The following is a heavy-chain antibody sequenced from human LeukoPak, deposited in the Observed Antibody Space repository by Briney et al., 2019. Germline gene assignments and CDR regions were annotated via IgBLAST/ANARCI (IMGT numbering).Heavy chain of an antibody. J-gene: IGHJ4*02. V-gene: IGHV3-9*01. Sequence: GRSLRLSCAASGFTFDDYAMHWVRQAPGKGLEWVSGISWNSGSIGYADSVKGRFTISRDNAKNSLYLQMNSLRAEDTAVYYCARGLTGTTLDYWGQGTLVTVSS. CDR2: ISWNSGSI. CDR1: GFTFDDYA. CDR3: ARGLTGTTLDY. D-gene: IGHD1-7*01.